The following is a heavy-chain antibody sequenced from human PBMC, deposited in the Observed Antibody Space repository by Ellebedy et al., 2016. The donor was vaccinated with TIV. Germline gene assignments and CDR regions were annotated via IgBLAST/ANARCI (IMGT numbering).Heavy chain of an antibody. CDR1: GGSLSGYY. V-gene: IGHV4-34*01. CDR3: AEGRSGWYYFDY. Sequence: SETLSLTCAAYGGSLSGYYWSWVRQSPGKGLEWIGEMSQSGNTNYNPSLKSRATITLDTSKNHFSLRLSSVTAADTAVYYCAEGRSGWYYFDYWGQGTLVAVSS. J-gene: IGHJ4*02. D-gene: IGHD6-19*01. CDR2: MSQSGNT.